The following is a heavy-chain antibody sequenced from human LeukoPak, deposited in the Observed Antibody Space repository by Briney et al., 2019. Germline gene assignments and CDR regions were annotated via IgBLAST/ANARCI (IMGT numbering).Heavy chain of an antibody. D-gene: IGHD3-16*02. Sequence: ASVKVSCKASGYAFTTYYIHWVRQAPGQGLEWMGIINPGAGNTNYAQKFQGRVTMTRDTSTNTVYMELSSLRSEDTAVYFCAREKPASFWFDPWGQGTLVTVSS. CDR2: INPGAGNT. J-gene: IGHJ5*02. CDR1: GYAFTTYY. CDR3: AREKPASFWFDP. V-gene: IGHV1-46*01.